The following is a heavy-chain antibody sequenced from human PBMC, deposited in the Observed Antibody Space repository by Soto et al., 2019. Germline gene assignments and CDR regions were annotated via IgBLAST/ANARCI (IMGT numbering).Heavy chain of an antibody. Sequence: QVQLVQSGAEVKKPGASVKVSCKASGYTFISYYTHWVRQAPGQGLEWMGMINPSGGTTNYAQKFQGRVNLARDTSTSTVYMELGSLRSEDTAVYFCARSWWGTDRLMAYNWLGPWGQGTLVTVSS. J-gene: IGHJ5*02. D-gene: IGHD2-15*01. V-gene: IGHV1-46*03. CDR1: GYTFISYY. CDR2: INPSGGTT. CDR3: ARSWWGTDRLMAYNWLGP.